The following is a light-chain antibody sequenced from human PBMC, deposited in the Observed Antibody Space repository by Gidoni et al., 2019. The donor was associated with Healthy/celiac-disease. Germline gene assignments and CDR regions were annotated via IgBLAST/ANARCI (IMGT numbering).Light chain of an antibody. V-gene: IGKV2-28*01. J-gene: IGKJ1*01. Sequence: DIVMTQSPLSLPVTPGEPASISCRSSQSLLHSNGYNYLDWYLQKPGQSPQLLIYLGSNRASGVPDRFSGSGSGTDVTLKISRVEAEDVGVYYCMQALQTRTFXXXTKVEIK. CDR2: LGS. CDR3: MQALQTRT. CDR1: QSLLHSNGYNY.